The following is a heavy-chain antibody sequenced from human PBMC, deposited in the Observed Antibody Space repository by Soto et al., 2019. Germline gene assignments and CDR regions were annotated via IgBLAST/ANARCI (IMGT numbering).Heavy chain of an antibody. CDR1: GGSIRSYY. Sequence: QVQLQESGPGLVKPSETVSLTCTVSGGSIRSYYWSWIRQPPGKGLEWIGYIYYSGSTNYNPSLKSRVTISVDTSKNQFSLKLSSVTAADTAVYYCARAKDAFDIWGQGTMVTVSS. CDR2: IYYSGST. CDR3: ARAKDAFDI. V-gene: IGHV4-59*01. J-gene: IGHJ3*02.